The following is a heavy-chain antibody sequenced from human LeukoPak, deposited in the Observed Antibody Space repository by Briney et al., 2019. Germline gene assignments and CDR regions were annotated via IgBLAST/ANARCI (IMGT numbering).Heavy chain of an antibody. Sequence: PGGSLRLSCAASGFTFSIYDMHWVRQATGKGLEWVSAIGTAGDPYYPGSVKGRFTISRENAKNSLYLQMNSLRAEDTAVYYCAKHYDSSGYYFFDYWGQGTLVTVSS. D-gene: IGHD3-22*01. CDR3: AKHYDSSGYYFFDY. J-gene: IGHJ4*02. V-gene: IGHV3-13*05. CDR1: GFTFSIYD. CDR2: IGTAGDP.